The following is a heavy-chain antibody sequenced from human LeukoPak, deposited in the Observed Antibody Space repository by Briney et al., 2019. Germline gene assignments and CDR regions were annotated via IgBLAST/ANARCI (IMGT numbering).Heavy chain of an antibody. Sequence: SVTVSCKASGGTFSSYAISWVRQAPGQGLEWMGRIIPILGIANYAQKFQGRVTITADKSTSTAYMELSSLRSEDTAVYYCARVGGYSGYLDYWGQGTLVTVSS. D-gene: IGHD5-12*01. CDR1: GGTFSSYA. CDR2: IIPILGIA. CDR3: ARVGGYSGYLDY. J-gene: IGHJ4*02. V-gene: IGHV1-69*04.